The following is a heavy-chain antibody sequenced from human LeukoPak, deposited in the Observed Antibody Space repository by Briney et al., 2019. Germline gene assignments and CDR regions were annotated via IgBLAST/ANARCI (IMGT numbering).Heavy chain of an antibody. V-gene: IGHV4-59*11. CDR3: ARGGYGGNFYWYFDL. D-gene: IGHD4-23*01. CDR2: IFYSGTT. CDR1: FDSLSSQY. Sequence: SETVSLTCPFSFDSLSSQYWSWIRQPPGKGLEWLGYIFYSGTTNYNPSLKSRVTLSIDTSKKEFSLTLTSVTAADTAVYYCARGGYGGNFYWYFDLWGRGTLVTVSS. J-gene: IGHJ2*01.